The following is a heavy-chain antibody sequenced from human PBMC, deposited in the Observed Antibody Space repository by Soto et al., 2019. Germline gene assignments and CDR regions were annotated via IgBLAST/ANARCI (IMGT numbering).Heavy chain of an antibody. CDR1: GFTFRSYD. D-gene: IGHD3-22*01. CDR2: ISYDGSNK. CDR3: AEIGIPDYYDTSGYAY. V-gene: IGHV3-30*18. J-gene: IGHJ4*02. Sequence: QVQLVESGGGVVQPGRSLRLSCAASGFTFRSYDMHWVRQAPGKGLEWVAGISYDGSNKYYADSVKGRFTISRDNSKNALYRQMNSLRDEDTAVYYCAEIGIPDYYDTSGYAYWGQGTLVTVSS.